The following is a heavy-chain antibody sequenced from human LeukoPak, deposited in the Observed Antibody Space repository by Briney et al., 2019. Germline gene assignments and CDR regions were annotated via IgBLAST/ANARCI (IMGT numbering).Heavy chain of an antibody. CDR3: ARESVEYCSGGSCYFVLGDAFDI. V-gene: IGHV4-34*01. CDR1: GGSFSGYY. J-gene: IGHJ3*02. D-gene: IGHD2-15*01. CDR2: INHSGST. Sequence: SETLSLTCAVYGGSFSGYYWSWIRQPPGKGLEWIGEINHSGSTNYNPSLKSRVTISVDTSKNQFSLKLSSVTAADTAVYYCARESVEYCSGGSCYFVLGDAFDIWGQGTMVTVSS.